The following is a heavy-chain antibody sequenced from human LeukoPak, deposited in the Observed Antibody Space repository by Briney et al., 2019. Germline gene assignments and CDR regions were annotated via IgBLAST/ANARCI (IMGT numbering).Heavy chain of an antibody. D-gene: IGHD2-15*01. V-gene: IGHV1-18*01. Sequence: GASVKVSCKASGGTFSSYAISWVRQAPGQGLEWMGWISAYNGNTNYAQKLQGRVTMTTDTSTSTAYMELRSLRSDDTAVYYCAIARGDIVPDCFDYWGQGTLVTVSS. J-gene: IGHJ4*02. CDR1: GGTFSSYA. CDR3: AIARGDIVPDCFDY. CDR2: ISAYNGNT.